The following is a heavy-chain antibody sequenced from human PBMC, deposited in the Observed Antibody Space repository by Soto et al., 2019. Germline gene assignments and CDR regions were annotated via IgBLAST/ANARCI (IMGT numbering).Heavy chain of an antibody. J-gene: IGHJ5*02. V-gene: IGHV1-69*02. CDR3: ARVGSQYYDYIWGSYPFDP. CDR2: IIPILGIA. CDR1: GGTFSSYT. Sequence: QVQLVQSGAEVKKPGSPVKVSCKASGGTFSSYTISWVRQAPGQGLEWMGRIIPILGIANYAQKFQGRVTITADKSTSTAYMELSSLRSEDTAVYYCARVGSQYYDYIWGSYPFDPWGQGTLVTVSS. D-gene: IGHD3-16*01.